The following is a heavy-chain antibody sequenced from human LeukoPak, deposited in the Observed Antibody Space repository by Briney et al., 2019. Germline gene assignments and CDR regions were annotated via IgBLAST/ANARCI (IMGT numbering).Heavy chain of an antibody. CDR3: VRATSVRRANSWFDP. J-gene: IGHJ5*02. CDR2: INSDGTST. Sequence: GGSLRVSCAASGFTFSTFWMHWVRQAPGKGLVWVAHINSDGTSTGYADSVKGRFTISRDTGKNTLYLQMNSLRAEDTAVYYCVRATSVRRANSWFDPWGQGTLVTVSS. V-gene: IGHV3-74*01. CDR1: GFTFSTFW. D-gene: IGHD3-10*01.